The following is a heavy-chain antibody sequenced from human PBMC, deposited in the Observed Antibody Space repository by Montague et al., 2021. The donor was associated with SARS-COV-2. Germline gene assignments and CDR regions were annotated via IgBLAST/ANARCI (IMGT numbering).Heavy chain of an antibody. Sequence: SLRLSCAASGFTFSSYWMSWVRQAPGKGLEWVANIKQDGSEKYXXXSXXXRFXISRDNAKNSLYLQMNSLRAEDTAVYYCARDGVGFGELTGNYYCYYGMDVWGQGTTVTVSS. CDR3: ARDGVGFGELTGNYYCYYGMDV. D-gene: IGHD3-10*01. CDR1: GFTFSSYW. V-gene: IGHV3-7*01. J-gene: IGHJ6*02. CDR2: IKQDGSEK.